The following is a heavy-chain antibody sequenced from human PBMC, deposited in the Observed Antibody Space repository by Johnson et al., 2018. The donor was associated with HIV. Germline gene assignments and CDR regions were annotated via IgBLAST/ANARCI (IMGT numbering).Heavy chain of an antibody. CDR1: GFTFSSYA. D-gene: IGHD6-19*01. Sequence: QVQLVESGGGLVQPGGSLRLSCAASGFTFSSYAMHWVRKAPGKGLEYVSATSSNGGSTYYAKSVKGRFSISRDNSMNTLYLQMNSLRAEDTAVYYCARDVRSGWHKGRDAFDICGQGTMVTVSS. V-gene: IGHV3-64*04. J-gene: IGHJ3*02. CDR3: ARDVRSGWHKGRDAFDI. CDR2: TSSNGGST.